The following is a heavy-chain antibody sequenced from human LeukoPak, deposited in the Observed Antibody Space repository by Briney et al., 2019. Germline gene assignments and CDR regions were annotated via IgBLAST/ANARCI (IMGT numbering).Heavy chain of an antibody. CDR3: ARGPLGYCSGGSCYQPFDY. Sequence: GGSLRLSCAASGFTFSSYWMSWVRQAPGKGLEWVANIKQDGSEKYYVDSVKGRFTISRDNAKNSLYLQMNSLRAEDTAAYYCARGPLGYCSGGSCYQPFDYWGQGTLVTVSS. CDR1: GFTFSSYW. D-gene: IGHD2-15*01. J-gene: IGHJ4*02. V-gene: IGHV3-7*01. CDR2: IKQDGSEK.